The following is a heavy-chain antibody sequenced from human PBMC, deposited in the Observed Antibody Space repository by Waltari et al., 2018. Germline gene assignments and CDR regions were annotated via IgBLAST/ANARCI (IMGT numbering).Heavy chain of an antibody. J-gene: IGHJ6*02. CDR3: ARGSKGYYYYYGMDV. V-gene: IGHV4-34*01. Sequence: QVQLQQWGAGLLKPSETLSLTCAVYGGSFSGYYWRWIRQPPGKRLEWIGEINHSGSTNYNPSLKSRVTISVDTSKNQFSLKLSSVTAADTAVYYCARGSKGYYYYYGMDVWGQGTTVTVSS. CDR2: INHSGST. D-gene: IGHD3-3*02. CDR1: GGSFSGYY.